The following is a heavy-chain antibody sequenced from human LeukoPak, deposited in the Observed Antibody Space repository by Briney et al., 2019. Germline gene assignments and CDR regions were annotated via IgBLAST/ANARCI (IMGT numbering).Heavy chain of an antibody. V-gene: IGHV3-7*01. J-gene: IGHJ4*02. Sequence: PGGSLRLSCVGSGFTFSNYWMTWVRQAPGKGLEWVADIRGDGSENYYVDSVKGRFTISRDNAKNSLYLQMNSLRAEDTAVYYCALYARAPDYRGQGTLVTVSS. CDR2: IRGDGSEN. D-gene: IGHD5/OR15-5a*01. CDR1: GFTFSNYW. CDR3: ALYARAPDY.